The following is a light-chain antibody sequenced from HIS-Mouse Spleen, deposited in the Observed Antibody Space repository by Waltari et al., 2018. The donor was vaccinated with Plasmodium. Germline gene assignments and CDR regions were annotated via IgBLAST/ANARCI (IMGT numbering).Light chain of an antibody. V-gene: IGKV1-33*01. CDR3: QQYDNLPPLFT. Sequence: DIQMTQSPSSLSASVGDRVTINCQASQDISKYLTWYQQKTGKAPKLLIYDASNLETGVPSRFSGSGSGTDFTFTISSLQPEDIATYYCQQYDNLPPLFTFGPGTKVDIK. CDR1: QDISKY. J-gene: IGKJ3*01. CDR2: DAS.